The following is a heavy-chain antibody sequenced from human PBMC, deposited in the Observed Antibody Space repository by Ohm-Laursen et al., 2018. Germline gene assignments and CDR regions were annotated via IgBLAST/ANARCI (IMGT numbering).Heavy chain of an antibody. CDR1: GASIRHYY. CDR3: ARATYYYDSSGYYHSLYHYFDY. J-gene: IGHJ4*02. CDR2: INHSGST. D-gene: IGHD3-22*01. V-gene: IGHV4-34*01. Sequence: GTLSLTCTVSGASIRHYYWSWIRRPPGKGLEWIGDINHSGSTNYNPSLKSRVTISVDTSKNQFPLKLSSVTAADTAVYYCARATYYYDSSGYYHSLYHYFDYWGQGTLVTVSS.